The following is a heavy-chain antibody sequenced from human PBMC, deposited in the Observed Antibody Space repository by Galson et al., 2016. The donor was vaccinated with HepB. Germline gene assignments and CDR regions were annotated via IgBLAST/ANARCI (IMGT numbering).Heavy chain of an antibody. J-gene: IGHJ4*02. CDR2: INPDGGSA. CDR1: GITFSRYW. V-gene: IGHV3-74*01. D-gene: IGHD2-15*01. CDR3: ATPDEGSGRIFDY. Sequence: SLRLSCAASGITFSRYWMHWVRQAPGKGLVWVSRINPDGGSANYADSVKGRFTISRDNAKNSLYLQMNSLRAEDTAVYYCATPDEGSGRIFDYWGQGTLVTVSS.